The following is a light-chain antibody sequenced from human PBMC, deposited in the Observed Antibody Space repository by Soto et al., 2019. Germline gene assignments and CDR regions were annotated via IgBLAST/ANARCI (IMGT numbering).Light chain of an antibody. J-gene: IGLJ3*02. CDR2: TNN. Sequence: QAVVTQPPSASGTPGQRVSISCSGSSTNIGRNSISWYQNLPGTAPKLLIYTNNQRPSGGPARFSGSKSGTSASLAISGLQSEDEADYYCAAWDDSLSGWVFGGGTKLTVL. CDR3: AAWDDSLSGWV. V-gene: IGLV1-44*01. CDR1: STNIGRNS.